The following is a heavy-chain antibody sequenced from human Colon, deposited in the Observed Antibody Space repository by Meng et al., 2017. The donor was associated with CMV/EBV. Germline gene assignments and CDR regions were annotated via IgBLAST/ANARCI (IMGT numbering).Heavy chain of an antibody. CDR2: ISSNGGST. J-gene: IGHJ3*02. CDR3: VKERFLEWPGGGAFDI. V-gene: IGHV3-64D*06. CDR1: GFTFSSYA. Sequence: GGSLRLSCSASGFTFSSYAMHWVRQAPGKGLEYVSAISSNGGSTYYADSVKGRFTISRDNSKNTLYLQMSSLRAEDTAVYYCVKERFLEWPGGGAFDIWGQGTMVTVSS. D-gene: IGHD3-3*01.